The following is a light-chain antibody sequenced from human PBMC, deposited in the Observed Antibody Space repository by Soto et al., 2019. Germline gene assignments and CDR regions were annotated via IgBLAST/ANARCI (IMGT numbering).Light chain of an antibody. V-gene: IGLV1-51*01. Sequence: QSVLTQPPSVSAAPGKKVTISCSGSSSNIGNNYVSWYQQVPGTAPKLLIYDNNKRPSGIRDRFSGSKSGTSATLGITGLQTGDEADYYYGTWDSSLSAVVFGGGTKLTVL. J-gene: IGLJ2*01. CDR1: SSNIGNNY. CDR2: DNN. CDR3: GTWDSSLSAVV.